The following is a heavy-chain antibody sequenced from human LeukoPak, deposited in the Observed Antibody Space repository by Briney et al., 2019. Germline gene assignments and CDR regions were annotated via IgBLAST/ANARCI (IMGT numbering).Heavy chain of an antibody. J-gene: IGHJ4*02. CDR2: IYSGGST. D-gene: IGHD2-15*01. CDR1: GFTVSSNY. Sequence: GGSLRLSCAASGFTVSSNYMSWVRQAPGKGLEWVSVIYSGGSTYYADSVKGRFTISRDNSKNTLYLQMNSLRAEDTAVYYCARDLHCSGGSCLNFDYWGQGTLVTVSS. CDR3: ARDLHCSGGSCLNFDY. V-gene: IGHV3-66*01.